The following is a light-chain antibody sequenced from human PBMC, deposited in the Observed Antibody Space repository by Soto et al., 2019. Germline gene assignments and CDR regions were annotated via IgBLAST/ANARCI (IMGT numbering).Light chain of an antibody. CDR3: ISCTSSSTHV. CDR1: SSDVGGYNY. V-gene: IGLV2-14*03. Sequence: QSALTQPASVSGSPEQSITISCTGTSSDVGGYNYVSWYQQNPGKVPKLMIYNVSNPPSGVSNRFSGSKSGNTASLTISGLQAEDEADYYCISCTSSSTHVFGTGTKLTVL. CDR2: NVS. J-gene: IGLJ1*01.